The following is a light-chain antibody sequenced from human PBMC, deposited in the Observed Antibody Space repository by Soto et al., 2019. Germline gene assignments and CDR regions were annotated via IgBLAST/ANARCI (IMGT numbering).Light chain of an antibody. J-gene: IGKJ1*01. V-gene: IGKV1-39*01. CDR2: AAS. Sequence: DIQMTQSPSSLSASVADRVTITCRASQSIRRSLNWYQQKPGKAPNLLIYAASSLQTGVPSRFTGSGSGTDFTLTISNLQPEDFAVYYCQQTYSSPRTFGQGNKVEIK. CDR1: QSIRRS. CDR3: QQTYSSPRT.